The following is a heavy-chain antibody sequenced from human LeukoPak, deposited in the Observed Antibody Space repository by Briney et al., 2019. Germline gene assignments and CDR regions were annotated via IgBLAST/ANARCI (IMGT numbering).Heavy chain of an antibody. Sequence: GESLKISCKGSGYGFTSSWIGWVRQMPGKGLEWMGIVYPGDSDTKYSPSFQGQVTISADKSISTAYLQWSSLKASDTAMYYCARHPTYYYDSSFDYWGQGTLLTVSS. CDR3: ARHPTYYYDSSFDY. J-gene: IGHJ4*02. CDR2: VYPGDSDT. D-gene: IGHD3-22*01. CDR1: GYGFTSSW. V-gene: IGHV5-51*01.